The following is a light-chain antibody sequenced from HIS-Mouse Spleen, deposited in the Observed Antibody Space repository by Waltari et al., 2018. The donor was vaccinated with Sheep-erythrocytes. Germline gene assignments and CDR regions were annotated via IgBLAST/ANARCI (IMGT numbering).Light chain of an antibody. Sequence: QSALTQPASVSGSPGQSIPISCTGTSSDVGSYNLFSWYQQHPGKAPNLMIYDVSKRPSGVPDRFSGSKSGNTASLTISGLQAEDEADYYCCSYAGSYNHVFATGTKVTVL. CDR1: SSDVGSYNL. CDR3: CSYAGSYNHV. CDR2: DVS. V-gene: IGLV2-23*02. J-gene: IGLJ1*01.